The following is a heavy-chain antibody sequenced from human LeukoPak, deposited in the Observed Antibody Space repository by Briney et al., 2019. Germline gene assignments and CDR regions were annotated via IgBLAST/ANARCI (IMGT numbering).Heavy chain of an antibody. D-gene: IGHD5-12*01. J-gene: IGHJ4*02. Sequence: PSETLSLTCTVSGGSISSSSDFWGWIPQPPGKAPEWIGSIHYNGSTHDNPSLKSRVTMAVDTSQNLFSLRLRAVTAADTAVYYCARESRGYSGYEEYSLFDYWGQGTLVTVSS. CDR3: ARESRGYSGYEEYSLFDY. V-gene: IGHV4-39*07. CDR1: GGSISSSSDF. CDR2: IHYNGST.